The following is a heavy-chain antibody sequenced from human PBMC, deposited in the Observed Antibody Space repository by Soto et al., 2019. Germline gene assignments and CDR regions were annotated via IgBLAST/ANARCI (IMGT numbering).Heavy chain of an antibody. D-gene: IGHD2-2*02. CDR3: ASWTRCSSTSCYNGPWVAFDI. V-gene: IGHV1-46*01. Sequence: ASVKVSCKASGYTFTSYYMHWVRQAPGQGLEWMGIINPSGGSTSYAQKFQGRVTMTRDTSTRTVYMELSSPRSEDTAVYYCASWTRCSSTSCYNGPWVAFDIWGQGTTVTVSS. J-gene: IGHJ3*02. CDR2: INPSGGST. CDR1: GYTFTSYY.